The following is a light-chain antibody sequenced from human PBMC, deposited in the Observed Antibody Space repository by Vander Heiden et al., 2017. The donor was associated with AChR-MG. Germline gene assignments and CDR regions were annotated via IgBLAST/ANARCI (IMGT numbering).Light chain of an antibody. V-gene: IGKV2-29*02. Sequence: DFVMTQTPLSLSVTPGQPASISCKSSQSLLHSDGKTYLYWYLQKPGQSPQLLIYEVSSRLSGVPDRFTGSGSVTDFTLKISRVEPDDVGLYYCMQGIHFPRTFGQGTKMEIK. CDR3: MQGIHFPRT. CDR1: QSLLHSDGKTY. CDR2: EVS. J-gene: IGKJ1*01.